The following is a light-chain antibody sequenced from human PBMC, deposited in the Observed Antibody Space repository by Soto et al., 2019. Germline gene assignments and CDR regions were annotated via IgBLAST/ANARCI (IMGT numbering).Light chain of an antibody. CDR3: QQLSHWPFT. V-gene: IGKV3-11*01. CDR2: DAS. Sequence: EIVLTQSPATLSLSPGERATLSCRASQSVGSYLAWYQQKPGQAPRLLIYDASKRATGIPARFSGSGSGTDFTLTISSLEPEDFALYYCQQLSHWPFTSGPGTKVDIK. J-gene: IGKJ3*01. CDR1: QSVGSY.